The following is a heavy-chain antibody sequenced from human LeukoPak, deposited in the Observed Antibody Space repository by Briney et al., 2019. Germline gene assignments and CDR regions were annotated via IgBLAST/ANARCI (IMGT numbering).Heavy chain of an antibody. CDR2: ISSSSSYI. CDR1: GFTFSSYS. CDR3: ARDSARGAFDI. Sequence: GGSLRLSCAASGFTFSSYSMNWVRQAPGKGLEWVSSISSSSSYIYYADSVKGRFTISRDNAKNSLYLQMNSLRAEDTAVYYCARDSARGAFDIWGQGTMVTVSS. V-gene: IGHV3-21*01. J-gene: IGHJ3*02. D-gene: IGHD6-6*01.